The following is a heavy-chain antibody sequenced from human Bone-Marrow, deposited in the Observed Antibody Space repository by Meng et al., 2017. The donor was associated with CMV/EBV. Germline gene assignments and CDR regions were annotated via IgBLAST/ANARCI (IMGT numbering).Heavy chain of an antibody. CDR1: TFTSYY. CDR2: INPSGGST. V-gene: IGHV1-46*01. D-gene: IGHD2-15*01. Sequence: TFTSYYTHWVRQAPGQGLEWMGIINPSGGSTSYAQKFQGRVTMTRDTSTSTVYMELSSLRSEDTAVYYCARGTNIVVVAATHWFDPWGQGTLVTVSS. J-gene: IGHJ5*02. CDR3: ARGTNIVVVAATHWFDP.